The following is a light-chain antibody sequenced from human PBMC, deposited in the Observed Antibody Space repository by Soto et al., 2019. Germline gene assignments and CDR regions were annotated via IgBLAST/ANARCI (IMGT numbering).Light chain of an antibody. J-gene: IGLJ2*01. Sequence: QSALTQPASVSASPGQSITISCTGTSSDVGGYNYVSWYQQHPGKAPKLMIYEVSNRPSGVSNRFSGSKSGNTASLTISGLQAEDEADYYCSSYTSSSTVVFGGGTQLTVL. CDR1: SSDVGGYNY. CDR2: EVS. CDR3: SSYTSSSTVV. V-gene: IGLV2-14*01.